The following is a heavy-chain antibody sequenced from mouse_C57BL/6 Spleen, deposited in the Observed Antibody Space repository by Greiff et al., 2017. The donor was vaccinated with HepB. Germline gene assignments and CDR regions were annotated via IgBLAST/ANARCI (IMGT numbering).Heavy chain of an antibody. D-gene: IGHD2-2*01. Sequence: EVMLVESGGDLVKPGGSLKLSCAASGFTFSSYGMSWVRQTPDKRLEWVATISSGGSYTYYPDSVKGRFTISRDNAKNTLYLQMSSLKSEDTAMYYCARKGYGGAMDYWGQGTSVTVSS. CDR2: ISSGGSYT. J-gene: IGHJ4*01. CDR3: ARKGYGGAMDY. V-gene: IGHV5-6*02. CDR1: GFTFSSYG.